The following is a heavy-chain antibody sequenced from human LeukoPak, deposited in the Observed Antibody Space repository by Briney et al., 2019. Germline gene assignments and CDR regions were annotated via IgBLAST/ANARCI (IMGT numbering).Heavy chain of an antibody. J-gene: IGHJ4*02. CDR1: GDSISSGPYY. V-gene: IGHV4-39*07. CDR3: ARGGGFRDGYKFPPDY. CDR2: INYSGST. Sequence: SETLSLTCTVSGDSISSGPYYWSWIRQPPGKGLEWIGEINYSGSTNYNPSLKSRVTISVDTSKNQFSLKLSSVTAADTAVYYCARGGGFRDGYKFPPDYWGQGTLVTVSS. D-gene: IGHD5-24*01.